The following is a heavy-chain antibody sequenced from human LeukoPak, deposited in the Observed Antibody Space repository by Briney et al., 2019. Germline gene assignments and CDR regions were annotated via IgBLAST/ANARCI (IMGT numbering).Heavy chain of an antibody. CDR2: ISYDGGNK. Sequence: PGGSLRLSCAASGFTFSSYGMHWVRQAPGKGLEWVAVISYDGGNKYYADSVKGRFTISRDNSRNTLYLQMNSLRAEDTAVYYCAKEAVTITFGGVIGPSDYWGQGTLVTVSS. CDR1: GFTFSSYG. CDR3: AKEAVTITFGGVIGPSDY. D-gene: IGHD3-16*02. V-gene: IGHV3-30*18. J-gene: IGHJ4*02.